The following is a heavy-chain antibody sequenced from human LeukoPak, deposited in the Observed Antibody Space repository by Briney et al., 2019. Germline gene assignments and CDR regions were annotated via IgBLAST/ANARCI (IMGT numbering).Heavy chain of an antibody. CDR3: ASRGYYYASDI. D-gene: IGHD3-22*01. Sequence: ASVKVSCKASGYTFTDYFIHWVRQAPGQGLEWTGWINPTSGGPNYAQKFQGRVTMTRDTSIATAYMELTRLRSDDTAIYYCASRGYYYASDIWGQGTMVTVSS. V-gene: IGHV1-2*02. CDR1: GYTFTDYF. J-gene: IGHJ3*02. CDR2: INPTSGGP.